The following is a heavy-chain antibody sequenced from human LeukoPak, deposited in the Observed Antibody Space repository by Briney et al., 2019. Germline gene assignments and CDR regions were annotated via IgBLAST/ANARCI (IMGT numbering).Heavy chain of an antibody. J-gene: IGHJ4*02. Sequence: GASVKVSCKASGGTFSSYAISWVRQAPGQGLEWMGRIIPIFGTANYAQKFQGRVTITTDESTSTAYMELSSLRSEDTAVSYCARHPRATVTMGPYFDYWGQGTLVTVSS. CDR1: GGTFSSYA. V-gene: IGHV1-69*05. D-gene: IGHD4-17*01. CDR2: IIPIFGTA. CDR3: ARHPRATVTMGPYFDY.